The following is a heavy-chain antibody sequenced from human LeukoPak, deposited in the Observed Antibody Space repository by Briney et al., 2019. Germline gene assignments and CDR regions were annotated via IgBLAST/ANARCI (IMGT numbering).Heavy chain of an antibody. CDR2: INPSGGST. J-gene: IGHJ4*02. CDR1: GYTFTSYY. CDR3: ARALLWFGDLHDY. Sequence: GASVKVSCKASGYTFTSYYIHWVRQAPGQGLEWMGIINPSGGSTTYAQQFQGRVTMTRDTSTSTVYMGLSSLRSEDTAVYYCARALLWFGDLHDYWGQGTLVTVSS. D-gene: IGHD3-10*01. V-gene: IGHV1-46*01.